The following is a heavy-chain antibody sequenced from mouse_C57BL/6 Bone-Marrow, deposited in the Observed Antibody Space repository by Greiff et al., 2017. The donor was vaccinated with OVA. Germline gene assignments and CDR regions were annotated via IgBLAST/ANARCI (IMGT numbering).Heavy chain of an antibody. V-gene: IGHV1-81*01. D-gene: IGHD4-1*01. CDR2: IYPRSGNT. CDR3: ARSRTGFAY. Sequence: VQLQQSGAELARPGASVKLSCKASGYTFTSYGISWVKQRTGQGLEWIGEIYPRSGNTYYNEKFKGKATLTADKSSSTAYMELRSLTSEDSAVYFCARSRTGFAYWGQGTLVTVSA. J-gene: IGHJ3*01. CDR1: GYTFTSYG.